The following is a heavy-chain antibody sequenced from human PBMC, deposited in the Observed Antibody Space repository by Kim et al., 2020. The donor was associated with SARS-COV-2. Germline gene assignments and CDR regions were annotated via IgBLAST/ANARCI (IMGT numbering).Heavy chain of an antibody. CDR2: ISYDGSNK. CDR1: GFTFSSYG. J-gene: IGHJ4*02. V-gene: IGHV3-30*18. D-gene: IGHD5-12*01. CDR3: AKGTMWEMATIRVD. Sequence: GGSLRLSCAASGFTFSSYGMHWVRQAPGKGLEWVAVISYDGSNKYYADSVKGRFTISRDNSKNTLYLQMNSLRAEDTAVYYCAKGTMWEMATIRVDWGQGTLVTVSS.